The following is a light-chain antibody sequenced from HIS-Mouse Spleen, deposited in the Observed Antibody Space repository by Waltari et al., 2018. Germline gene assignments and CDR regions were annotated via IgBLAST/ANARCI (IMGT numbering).Light chain of an antibody. J-gene: IGLJ3*02. CDR3: SSYTSSSTLV. Sequence: QSALTQPASVSGSPGQSITISCTGTSSDVGGYNYVSWYQQHPGKAPKLMSYDVSNLPSGVSNRFSGSKAGNTASLTISGLQAEDEADYYCSSYTSSSTLVFGGGTKLTVL. CDR1: SSDVGGYNY. V-gene: IGLV2-14*03. CDR2: DVS.